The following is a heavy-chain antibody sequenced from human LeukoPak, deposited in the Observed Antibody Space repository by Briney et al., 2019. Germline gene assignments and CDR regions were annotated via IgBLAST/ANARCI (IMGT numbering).Heavy chain of an antibody. CDR3: ARDLLGYCSSTSCARGGGYYYYGMDV. CDR2: IIPILDIA. Sequence: SVKVSCKASGGTFSSYAISWVRQAPGQGLEWMGRIIPILDIANYAQKFQGRVTITADKSTSTAYMELSSLRSEDTAVYYCARDLLGYCSSTSCARGGGYYYYGMDVWGQGTTVTVSS. D-gene: IGHD2-2*01. J-gene: IGHJ6*02. CDR1: GGTFSSYA. V-gene: IGHV1-69*04.